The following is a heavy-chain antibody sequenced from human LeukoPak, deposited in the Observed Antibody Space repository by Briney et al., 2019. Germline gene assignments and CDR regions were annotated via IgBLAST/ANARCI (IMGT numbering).Heavy chain of an antibody. CDR1: GYTLTELS. V-gene: IGHV1-24*01. J-gene: IGHJ5*02. Sequence: ASEKVSYKVSGYTLTELSMHWVRQAPRKRLEWMGGFDPEDGETIYAQKFQGRVTMTEDTSTDTAYMELSSLRSEDTAVYYCATGYYDSSGNRGNWFDPWGQGTLVTVSS. CDR2: FDPEDGET. D-gene: IGHD3-22*01. CDR3: ATGYYDSSGNRGNWFDP.